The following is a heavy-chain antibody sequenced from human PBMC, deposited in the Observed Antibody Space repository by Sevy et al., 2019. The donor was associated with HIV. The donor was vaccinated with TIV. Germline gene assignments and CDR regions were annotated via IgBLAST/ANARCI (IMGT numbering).Heavy chain of an antibody. V-gene: IGHV3-30*18. Sequence: GGSLRLSCAASGFTFNFYGMHWVRQAPGKGLEWVALISYDGNLKYYADSAKGRFTISRDNSKNTLYLQMNSLRPEDTAVYSCVKAPNDYDNSGWAGLEVWGQGTTGTVSS. CDR2: ISYDGNLK. CDR1: GFTFNFYG. CDR3: VKAPNDYDNSGWAGLEV. J-gene: IGHJ6*02. D-gene: IGHD3-22*01.